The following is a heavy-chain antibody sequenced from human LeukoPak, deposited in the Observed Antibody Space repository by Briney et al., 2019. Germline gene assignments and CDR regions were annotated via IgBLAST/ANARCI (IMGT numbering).Heavy chain of an antibody. D-gene: IGHD3-3*01. CDR2: IIPIFGTA. J-gene: IGHJ3*02. CDR1: GGTFSSYA. V-gene: IGHV1-69*13. CDR3: TRRGNDFWSGYWYAFDI. Sequence: SVKVSCKASGGTFSSYAISWVRQAPGQGLEWMGGIIPIFGTANYAQKFQGRVTITADESTSTAYMELSSLRSEDTAVYYCTRRGNDFWSGYWYAFDIWGQGTMVTVSS.